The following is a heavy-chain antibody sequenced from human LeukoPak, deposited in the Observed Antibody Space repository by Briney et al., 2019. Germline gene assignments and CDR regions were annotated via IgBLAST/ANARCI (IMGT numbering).Heavy chain of an antibody. V-gene: IGHV4-39*01. Sequence: PSETLSLTCTVSGGSISSSSYYWGWIRQPPGQGLEWIGSIYYSGSTYYNPSLKSRVTISVDTSKNQFSLKLSSVTAADTAVYYCARLRSGSYYYYYYYGMDVWGQGTTVTVSS. D-gene: IGHD1-26*01. CDR3: ARLRSGSYYYYYYYGMDV. CDR2: IYYSGST. J-gene: IGHJ6*02. CDR1: GGSISSSSYY.